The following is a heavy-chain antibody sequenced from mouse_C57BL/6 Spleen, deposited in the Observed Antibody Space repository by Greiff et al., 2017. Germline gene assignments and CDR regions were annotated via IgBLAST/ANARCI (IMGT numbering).Heavy chain of an antibody. CDR2: IYPGNSDT. J-gene: IGHJ1*03. CDR3: TRNYGSSYPSYWYFDV. D-gene: IGHD1-1*01. Sequence: VQLQQSGTVLARPGASVKMSCKTSGYTFTSYWMHWVKQRPGQGLEWIGAIYPGNSDTSYNQKFKGKAKLTAVTSASTAYMELSSLTNEDSAVYYCTRNYGSSYPSYWYFDVWGTGTTVTVSS. V-gene: IGHV1-5*01. CDR1: GYTFTSYW.